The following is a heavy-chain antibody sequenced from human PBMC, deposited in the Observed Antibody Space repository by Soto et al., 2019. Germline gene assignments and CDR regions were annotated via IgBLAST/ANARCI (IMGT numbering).Heavy chain of an antibody. CDR1: GFTFSNAW. CDR3: TQTGGEVGATRIDYYYYGMDV. D-gene: IGHD1-26*01. CDR2: IKSKTDGGTT. Sequence: EVQLVESGGGLVKPGGSLRLSCAASGFTFSNAWMSWVRQAPGKGLEWVGRIKSKTDGGTTDYAAPVKGRFTISRDDSKNTLYLQMNSLKTEDTAVYYCTQTGGEVGATRIDYYYYGMDVWGQGTTVTVSS. V-gene: IGHV3-15*01. J-gene: IGHJ6*02.